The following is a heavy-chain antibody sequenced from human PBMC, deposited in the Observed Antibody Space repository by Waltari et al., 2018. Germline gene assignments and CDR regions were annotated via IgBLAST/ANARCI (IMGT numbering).Heavy chain of an antibody. CDR3: AREPGRGFDP. J-gene: IGHJ5*02. Sequence: QVQLQQWGAGLLKPSETLSLTCAVYGGSFSGYYWAWIRQPPGKGLEWIGEINHSGSTNYNPSLKIRVTISVDTSKNQFSLKLSSVTAADTAVYYCAREPGRGFDPWGQGTLVTVSS. CDR2: INHSGST. CDR1: GGSFSGYY. V-gene: IGHV4-34*01. D-gene: IGHD3-10*01.